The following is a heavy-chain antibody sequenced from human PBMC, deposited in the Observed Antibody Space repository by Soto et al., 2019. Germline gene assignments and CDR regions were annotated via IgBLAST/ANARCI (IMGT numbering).Heavy chain of an antibody. Sequence: SETLSLICTVSGGSIGSYYWSWIRQPPGKGLEWIGYIYYSGSTNYDPSLKSRVTISVDTSKNQFSLELSSVTAADTAVYYCERDYYGSGSPRGFDYWGQGTLVTVSS. CDR2: IYYSGST. D-gene: IGHD3-10*01. J-gene: IGHJ4*02. V-gene: IGHV4-59*01. CDR3: ERDYYGSGSPRGFDY. CDR1: GGSIGSYY.